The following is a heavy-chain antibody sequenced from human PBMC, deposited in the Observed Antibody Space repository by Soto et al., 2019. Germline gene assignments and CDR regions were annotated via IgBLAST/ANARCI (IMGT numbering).Heavy chain of an antibody. V-gene: IGHV4-4*02. J-gene: IGHJ6*02. CDR1: GGSISSSNW. CDR3: ARDRVWGDILTGLENYYYYGMDV. CDR2: IYHSGST. Sequence: SETLSLTCAVSGGSISSSNWRSWVRQPPGKGLEWIGEIYHSGSTNYNPSLKSRVTISVDKSKNQFSLKLSSVTAADTAVYYCARDRVWGDILTGLENYYYYGMDVWGQGTTVTVSS. D-gene: IGHD3-9*01.